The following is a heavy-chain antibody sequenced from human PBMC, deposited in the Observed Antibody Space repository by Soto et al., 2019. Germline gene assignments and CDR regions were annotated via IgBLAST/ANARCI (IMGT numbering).Heavy chain of an antibody. J-gene: IGHJ3*02. Sequence: SETLSLTCTVSGGSISSSSYYWGWIRQPPGKGLEWIGSIYYSGSTYYNPSLKSRVTISVDTSKNQFSLKLSSVTAADTAVYYCARHMPGRYSSGWNYAFDIWGQGTMVTVSS. CDR2: IYYSGST. CDR3: ARHMPGRYSSGWNYAFDI. V-gene: IGHV4-39*01. D-gene: IGHD6-19*01. CDR1: GGSISSSSYY.